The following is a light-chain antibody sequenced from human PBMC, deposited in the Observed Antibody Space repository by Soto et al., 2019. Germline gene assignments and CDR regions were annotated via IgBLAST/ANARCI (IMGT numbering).Light chain of an antibody. V-gene: IGKV3-15*01. CDR3: QQYNNWPRT. CDR1: QSVSSN. CDR2: GAS. J-gene: IGKJ1*01. Sequence: EIVMTQSPATLSVSPGERATLSCRASQSVSSNFAWYQQKPGQAPRLLIYGASTRATGIPTRFSGSGFGTEFTLTISSLQSEDFAVYYCQQYNNWPRTFGQGTKVDIK.